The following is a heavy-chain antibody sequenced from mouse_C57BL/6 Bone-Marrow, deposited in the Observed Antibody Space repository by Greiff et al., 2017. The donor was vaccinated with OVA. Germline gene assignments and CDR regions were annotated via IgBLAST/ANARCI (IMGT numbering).Heavy chain of an antibody. CDR3: ARHGDYGSFFDY. V-gene: IGHV5-6*01. CDR2: ISSGGSYT. J-gene: IGHJ2*01. D-gene: IGHD1-1*01. CDR1: GFTFSSYG. Sequence: EVKLMESGGDLVKPGGSLKLSCAASGFTFSSYGMSWVRQTPDTRLEWVATISSGGSYTYYPHSVKGRFTISRDNAKNTLYLLMSRLKSEDTAMYYCARHGDYGSFFDYWGQGTTLTVSS.